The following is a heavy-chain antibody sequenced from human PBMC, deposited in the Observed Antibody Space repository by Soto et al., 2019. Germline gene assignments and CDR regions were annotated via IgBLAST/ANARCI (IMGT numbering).Heavy chain of an antibody. CDR1: GGSISSSSYY. CDR2: IYYSGST. J-gene: IGHJ4*01. CDR3: ARLVCLLGGYYSRVDC. Sequence: QLQLQESGPGLVKPSETLSLTCTVSGGSISSSSYYWGWIRQPPGKGLEWIGSIYYSGSTYYNPSLTSRVTISVDTPKNEFPVKLSAVTAADTAVYYCARLVCLLGGYYSRVDCWGHGTLVTVCS. D-gene: IGHD3-3*01. V-gene: IGHV4-39*01.